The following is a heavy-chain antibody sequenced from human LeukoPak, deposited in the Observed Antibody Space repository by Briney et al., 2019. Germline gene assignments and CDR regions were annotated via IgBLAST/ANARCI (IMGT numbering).Heavy chain of an antibody. V-gene: IGHV1-18*01. J-gene: IGHJ5*02. D-gene: IGHD3-3*01. CDR3: ARVTNFWSGYSGFDP. Sequence: ASVKVPCKASGYTFTSYGISWVRQAPGQGLEWMGWISAYNGNTNYAQKLQGRVTMTTDTSTSTAYMELRSLRSDDTAVYYCARVTNFWSGYSGFDPWGQGTLVTVSS. CDR1: GYTFTSYG. CDR2: ISAYNGNT.